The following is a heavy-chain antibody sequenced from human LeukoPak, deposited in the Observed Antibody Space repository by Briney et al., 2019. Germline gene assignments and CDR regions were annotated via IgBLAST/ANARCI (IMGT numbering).Heavy chain of an antibody. Sequence: GESLTLSCAASGFTFSSYSVNWVRQAPGKGLEWVSIISRDSRTIIYADSVKGRFTISRDNARNSLCLQMNSLRAEDTAVYFCAASPPGGPIDYWGQGALVSVSS. CDR3: AASPPGGPIDY. CDR1: GFTFSSYS. J-gene: IGHJ4*02. CDR2: ISRDSRTI. V-gene: IGHV3-21*01. D-gene: IGHD3-16*01.